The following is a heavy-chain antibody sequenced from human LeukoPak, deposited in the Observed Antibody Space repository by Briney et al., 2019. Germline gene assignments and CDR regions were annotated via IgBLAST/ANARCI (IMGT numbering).Heavy chain of an antibody. V-gene: IGHV4-34*09. J-gene: IGHJ4*02. CDR3: ASHTWFGEFY. CDR2: SNDSGGT. D-gene: IGHD3-10*01. Sequence: PSETLSLTCAVYGGTFSGYYWSWIRQPPGKRLEWVGESNDSGGTNYNPSLKSRVTISVDTSKNQFSLKLSSVTAADTAVYYCASHTWFGEFYWGQGTLVTVSS. CDR1: GGTFSGYY.